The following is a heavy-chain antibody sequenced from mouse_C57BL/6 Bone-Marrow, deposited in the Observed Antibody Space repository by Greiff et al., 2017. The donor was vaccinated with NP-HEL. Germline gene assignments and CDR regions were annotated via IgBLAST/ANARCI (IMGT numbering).Heavy chain of an antibody. J-gene: IGHJ1*03. D-gene: IGHD2-4*01. Sequence: QVQLKQPGAELVMPGASVKLSCKASGYTFTSYWMHWVKQRPGQGLEWIGEIDPSDSYTNYNQKFKGKSTLTVDKSSSTAYMQLSSLTSEDSAVYYCARDDYDENWYFDVWGTGTTVTVSS. CDR1: GYTFTSYW. CDR2: IDPSDSYT. CDR3: ARDDYDENWYFDV. V-gene: IGHV1-69*01.